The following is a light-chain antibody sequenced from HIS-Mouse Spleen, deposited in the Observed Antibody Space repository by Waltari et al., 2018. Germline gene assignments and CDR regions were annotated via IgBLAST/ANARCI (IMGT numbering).Light chain of an antibody. CDR2: SNK. J-gene: IGLJ2*01. CDR3: AAWDDSLNGVV. CDR1: SSNIGSNT. V-gene: IGLV1-44*01. Sequence: QSVLTQPPSASGTPGQRVTISCSGSSSNIGSNTVNWYQQLPGTAPKLLIYSNKQRPSGVPDRCSGSKSGTSASLAISGLQSEDEADYYCAAWDDSLNGVVFGGGTKLTVL.